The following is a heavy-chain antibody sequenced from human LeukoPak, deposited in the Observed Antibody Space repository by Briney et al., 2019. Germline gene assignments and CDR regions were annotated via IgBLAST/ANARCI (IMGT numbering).Heavy chain of an antibody. CDR3: ARVKQWADHDAFDI. D-gene: IGHD1-26*01. V-gene: IGHV3-23*01. CDR2: ISGSGGST. CDR1: GFTFSSYG. Sequence: PGGTLRLSCAASGFTFSSYGMSWVRQAPGKGLEWVSAISGSGGSTYYADSVKGRFTISRDNSKNTLYLQMNSLRAEDTAVYYCARVKQWADHDAFDIWGQGTMVTVSS. J-gene: IGHJ3*02.